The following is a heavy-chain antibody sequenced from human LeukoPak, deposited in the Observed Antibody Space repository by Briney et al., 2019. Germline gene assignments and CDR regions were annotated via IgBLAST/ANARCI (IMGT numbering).Heavy chain of an antibody. CDR1: GGSVSSGSYY. CDR2: IYYSGST. V-gene: IGHV4-61*01. Sequence: SETLSLTCTVSGGSVSSGSYYWSWIRQPPGKGLEWIGYIYYSGSTNCNPSLKSRVTMSVDTSKNQFSLKLSSVTAADTAEYYCAKAASMVRGVISYYFDYWGQGTLVTVSS. D-gene: IGHD3-10*01. J-gene: IGHJ4*02. CDR3: AKAASMVRGVISYYFDY.